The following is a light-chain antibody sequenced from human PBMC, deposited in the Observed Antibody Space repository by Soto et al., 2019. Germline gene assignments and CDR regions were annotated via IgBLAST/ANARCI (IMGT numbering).Light chain of an antibody. CDR2: RTL. CDR1: QTVRNGY. J-gene: IGKJ4*01. V-gene: IGKV3-20*01. Sequence: EIVLTQSPGFLSVSPGERATLSCRASQTVRNGYLAWYQHKAGQAPRLLIYRTLSRAAGIPDRFSGSGSGTDLTLTISGLEPEDFAVYFCQQYADSPVTFGGGTKVEIK. CDR3: QQYADSPVT.